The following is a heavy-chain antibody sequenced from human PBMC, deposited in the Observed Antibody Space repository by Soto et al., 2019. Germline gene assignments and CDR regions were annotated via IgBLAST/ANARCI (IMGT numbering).Heavy chain of an antibody. CDR2: IIPTFGTA. CDR3: ARRGSMVRGVRENWFDP. Sequence: SVKVSCKASGGTFSSYAISWVRQAPGQGLEWMGGIIPTFGTANYAQKFQGRVTITADESTSTAYMELSSLRSEDTAVYYCARRGSMVRGVRENWFDPWGQGTLVTVSS. V-gene: IGHV1-69*13. D-gene: IGHD3-10*01. CDR1: GGTFSSYA. J-gene: IGHJ5*02.